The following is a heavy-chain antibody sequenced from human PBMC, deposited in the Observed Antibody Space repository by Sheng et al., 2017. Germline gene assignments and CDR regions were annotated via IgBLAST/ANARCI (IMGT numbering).Heavy chain of an antibody. CDR2: INHSGST. CDR1: GGSFSGYY. J-gene: IGHJ5*02. V-gene: IGHV4-34*01. CDR3: ARVRPYNWFDP. Sequence: QVQLQQWGAGLLKPSETLSLTCAVYGGSFSGYYWSWIRQPPGKGLEWIGEINHSGSTNYNPSLKSRVTISVDTSKNQFSLKLSSVTAADTAVYYCARVRPYNWFDPGAREPWSPSPQ.